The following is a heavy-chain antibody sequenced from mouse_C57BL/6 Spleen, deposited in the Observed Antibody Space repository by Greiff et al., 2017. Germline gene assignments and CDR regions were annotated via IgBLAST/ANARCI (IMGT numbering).Heavy chain of an antibody. D-gene: IGHD2-4*01. J-gene: IGHJ2*01. CDR3: AREECEYDDFDY. CDR1: GFTFSSHA. V-gene: IGHV5-4*01. CDR2: ISDGGSYH. Sequence: EVMLVASGGGLVKPGGSLKLSCAASGFTFSSHAMSWVRQTPEKRLEWVATISDGGSYHYYPANVKGLVTNARDNAKNNLYLQMSHLKSENTAMYYCAREECEYDDFDYWGQGTTLTVSS.